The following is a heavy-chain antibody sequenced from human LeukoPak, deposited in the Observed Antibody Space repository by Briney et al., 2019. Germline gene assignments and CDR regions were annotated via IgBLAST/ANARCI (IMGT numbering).Heavy chain of an antibody. J-gene: IGHJ4*02. CDR2: IRYDGSNK. CDR1: GFTFSSYG. V-gene: IGHV3-30*02. Sequence: GGSLRRSCAASGFTFSSYGMHWVRQAPGKGLEWVAFIRYDGSNKYYTDSVKGRFTISRDNSKNTLYLQMNSLRPEDTAVYYCAKGFHTSSWYGEGFDYWGQGTLVTVSS. D-gene: IGHD6-13*01. CDR3: AKGFHTSSWYGEGFDY.